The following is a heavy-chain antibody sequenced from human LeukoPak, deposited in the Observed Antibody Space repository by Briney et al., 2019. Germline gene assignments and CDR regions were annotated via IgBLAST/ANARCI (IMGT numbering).Heavy chain of an antibody. CDR3: VAFDGYDYAWGSYIDY. CDR2: IYYSGST. D-gene: IGHD3-16*01. Sequence: SETLSLTWTVSGGSVSSGSYYWSWIRQPPGKGLEWIGYIYYSGSTNYNPSLKSRVTIAVDTSKNQFSLKLSSVTAADTAVYYCVAFDGYDYAWGSYIDYWGQGTLVTVSS. V-gene: IGHV4-61*01. J-gene: IGHJ4*02. CDR1: GGSVSSGSYY.